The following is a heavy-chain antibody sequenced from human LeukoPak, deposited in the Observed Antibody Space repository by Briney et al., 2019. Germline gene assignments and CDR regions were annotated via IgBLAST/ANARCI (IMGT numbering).Heavy chain of an antibody. CDR1: GGTFSSYA. CDR2: IIPIFGTA. V-gene: IGHV1-69*05. J-gene: IGHJ5*02. Sequence: GASVKVSCKASGGTFSSYAISWVRRAPGQGLEWMGGIIPIFGTANYAQKFQGRVTITTDESTSTAYMELSSLRSEDTAVYYCARGNTAMPYNWFDPWGQGTLVTVSS. CDR3: ARGNTAMPYNWFDP. D-gene: IGHD5-18*01.